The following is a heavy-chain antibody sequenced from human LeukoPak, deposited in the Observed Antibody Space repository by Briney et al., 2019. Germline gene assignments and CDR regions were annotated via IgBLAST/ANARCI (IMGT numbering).Heavy chain of an antibody. CDR2: IYYSGST. V-gene: IGHV4-31*03. CDR1: SGSVSSGGYY. CDR3: ASALYYFYMDV. Sequence: PSQTLSLTCTVSSGSVSSGGYYWSWVRQHPGKGLEWIGYIYYSGSTYYNPSLKSRVTISLDTSKNHFSLTLSSVTAADTAVYYCASALYYFYMDVWGKGTTVTVSS. J-gene: IGHJ6*03.